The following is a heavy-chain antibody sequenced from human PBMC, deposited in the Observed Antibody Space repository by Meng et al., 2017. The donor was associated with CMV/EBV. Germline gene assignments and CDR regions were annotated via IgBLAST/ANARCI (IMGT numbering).Heavy chain of an antibody. V-gene: IGHV3-21*01. Sequence: GESLKISCAASGFTFSSYSMNWVRQAPGKGLEWVSSISSSSSYIYYADSVKGRFTISRDNAKNSLYLQMSSLRAEDTAVYYCARDEIAAAYYGMDVWGQGTTVTVSS. D-gene: IGHD6-13*01. CDR2: ISSSSSYI. CDR1: GFTFSSYS. J-gene: IGHJ6*02. CDR3: ARDEIAAAYYGMDV.